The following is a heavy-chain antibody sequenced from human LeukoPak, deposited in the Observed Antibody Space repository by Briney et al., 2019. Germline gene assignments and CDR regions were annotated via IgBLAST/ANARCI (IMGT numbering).Heavy chain of an antibody. D-gene: IGHD2-2*01. V-gene: IGHV3-53*04. Sequence: GGSLRLSCSASGFTFSSYAMHWVRQAPGKGLEWVSIIYIGDNPHYADSVKGRFTISRHNSKNTLYLQMNNLRAEDTAVYYCASDSFTSSYYLNWGRGTLVTVSS. CDR2: IYIGDNP. CDR3: ASDSFTSSYYLN. CDR1: GFTFSSYA. J-gene: IGHJ4*02.